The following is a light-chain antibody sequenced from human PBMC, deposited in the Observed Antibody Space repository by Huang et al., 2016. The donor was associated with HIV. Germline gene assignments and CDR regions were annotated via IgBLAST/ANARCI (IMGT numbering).Light chain of an antibody. CDR2: GSS. Sequence: IVMTQSPATLSVSPGERVTVSCRANRSVSSNLAWYQQRPGQAPRLLLYGSSTRAPGIPARVSGSGSGTDFSLTISSLQSEYFALYYCQQYNNWLLSFGGGTRVDI. CDR3: QQYNNWLLS. J-gene: IGKJ4*01. CDR1: RSVSSN. V-gene: IGKV3-15*01.